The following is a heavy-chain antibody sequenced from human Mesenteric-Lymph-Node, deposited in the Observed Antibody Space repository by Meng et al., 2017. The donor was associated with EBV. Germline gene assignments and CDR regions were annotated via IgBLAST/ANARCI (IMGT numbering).Heavy chain of an antibody. CDR1: GGSVSSGGYY. CDR2: IYYSGRT. J-gene: IGHJ4*02. Sequence: QVQLQESGPGLVKPSXXXXXXCXVSGGSVSSGGYYWSWIRQPPEKGLEWIANIYYSGRTDYNPSLKSRLTISVDTSKNQFSLKLSSVTAADTAVYYCARAAYSGTYGALFDYWGQGTLVTVSS. V-gene: IGHV4-61*08. D-gene: IGHD1-26*01. CDR3: ARAAYSGTYGALFDY.